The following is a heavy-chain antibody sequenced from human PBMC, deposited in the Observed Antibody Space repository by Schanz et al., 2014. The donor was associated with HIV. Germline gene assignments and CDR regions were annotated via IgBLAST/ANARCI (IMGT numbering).Heavy chain of an antibody. CDR1: GFTFSNFA. J-gene: IGHJ4*02. V-gene: IGHV3-23*01. Sequence: EVQMLESGGGSVQPGGSLRLSCAASGFTFSNFAMSWLRQAPGKGLEWVSSISGSGGRTYYADSVNGRFTISRDNSKNTLYLQMTTLRIDDTAVYFCARWRSGAPSNWGQGTLVTVSS. CDR2: ISGSGGRT. CDR3: ARWRSGAPSN. D-gene: IGHD3-10*01.